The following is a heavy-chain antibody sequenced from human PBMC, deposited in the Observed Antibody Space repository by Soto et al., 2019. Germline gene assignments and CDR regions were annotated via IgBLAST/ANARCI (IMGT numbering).Heavy chain of an antibody. CDR1: GFTFGDYA. CDR3: TTGYIVGAVASTDFDY. D-gene: IGHD2-15*01. Sequence: GGSLRLSCTASGFTFGDYAMSWFRQAPGKGLEWVAFIRNKAYGGTTEYAASVKGRFTISRDDSKSIAYLQMNSLKTDDTALYYCTTGYIVGAVASTDFDYWGRGTLVTVSS. V-gene: IGHV3-49*03. CDR2: IRNKAYGGTT. J-gene: IGHJ4*02.